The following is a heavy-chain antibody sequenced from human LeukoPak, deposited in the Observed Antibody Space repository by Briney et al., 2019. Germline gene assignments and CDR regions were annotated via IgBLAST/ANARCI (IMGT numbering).Heavy chain of an antibody. Sequence: GGSLRLSCAASGFTFSSYWMHWVRQAPGKGLVWVSRINSDGSSTSYADSVKGRFTISRDNAKNTLYLQMNSLRAEDTAVYYCATASADSSSWYNYYYYYYMDVWGKGTTVTVSS. J-gene: IGHJ6*03. CDR3: ATASADSSSWYNYYYYYYMDV. CDR2: INSDGSST. CDR1: GFTFSSYW. V-gene: IGHV3-74*01. D-gene: IGHD6-13*01.